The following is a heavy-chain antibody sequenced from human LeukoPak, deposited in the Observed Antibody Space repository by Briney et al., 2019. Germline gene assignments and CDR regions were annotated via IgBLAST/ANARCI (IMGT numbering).Heavy chain of an antibody. CDR2: INPNSGGT. V-gene: IGHV1-2*02. Sequence: GASVKVSCKASGYTFTGYYMHWVRQAPGQGLEWMGWINPNSGGTNYAQKFQGRVTMTRDTSISTAYMELSRLRSDDTAVYYCARYYYGSGNTYGMDVWGQGTTATVSS. CDR3: ARYYYGSGNTYGMDV. J-gene: IGHJ6*02. D-gene: IGHD3-10*01. CDR1: GYTFTGYY.